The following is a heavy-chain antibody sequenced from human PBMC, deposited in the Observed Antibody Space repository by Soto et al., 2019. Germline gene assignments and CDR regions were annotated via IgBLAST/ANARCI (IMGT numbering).Heavy chain of an antibody. CDR1: GGTFSSYA. CDR2: IIPIFGTA. Sequence: QVQLVQSGAEVKKPGSSVKVSCKASGGTFSSYAISWVRQAPGQGLEWMGGIIPIFGTANYAQKFQGRVTITADESTSTAYMELSSLRSEYTAVYYGARDPIRYSSSSWFDYWGQGTLVTVSS. J-gene: IGHJ4*02. CDR3: ARDPIRYSSSSWFDY. D-gene: IGHD6-6*01. V-gene: IGHV1-69*12.